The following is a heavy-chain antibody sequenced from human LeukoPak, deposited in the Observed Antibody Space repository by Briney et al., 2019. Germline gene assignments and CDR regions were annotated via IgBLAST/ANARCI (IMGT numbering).Heavy chain of an antibody. J-gene: IGHJ4*02. D-gene: IGHD2-2*01. Sequence: SVKVSCKASGGTFSSCTISWVRQAPGQGLEWMGRIIPILGIANYAQKFQGRVTITADKSTSTAYMELSSLRSEDTAVYYCARGSLDPYCSSTSCYVFDYWGQGTLVTVSS. CDR1: GGTFSSCT. V-gene: IGHV1-69*02. CDR3: ARGSLDPYCSSTSCYVFDY. CDR2: IIPILGIA.